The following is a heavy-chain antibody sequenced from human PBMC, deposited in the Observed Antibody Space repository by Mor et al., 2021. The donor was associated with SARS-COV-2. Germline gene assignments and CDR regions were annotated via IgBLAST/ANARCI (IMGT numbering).Heavy chain of an antibody. D-gene: IGHD3-10*01. CDR3: ARSRVSSYGYYYYGMDV. V-gene: IGHV3-13*01. CDR2: LCTAGDT. J-gene: IGHJ6*02. Sequence: SALCTAGDTYYPGSVKGRFTISRENAKNSLYLQMNSLRAGDTAVYYCARSRVSSYGYYYYGMDVWGQGTTVTVSS.